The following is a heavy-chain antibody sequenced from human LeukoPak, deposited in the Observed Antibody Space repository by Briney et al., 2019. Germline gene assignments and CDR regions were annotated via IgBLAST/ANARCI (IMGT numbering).Heavy chain of an antibody. CDR2: ISSISNYI. D-gene: IGHD4-17*01. CDR3: ARDVYGDHLDAFDI. V-gene: IGHV3-21*01. CDR1: GFTFSSYS. J-gene: IGHJ3*02. Sequence: PGGSLRLSCAASGFTFSSYSMSWVRQAPGKGLEWVSSISSISNYIYYSDSLKGRFTVSRDNAKNSLYLQMNSLRVEDTAVYYCARDVYGDHLDAFDIWGQGTMVTVSS.